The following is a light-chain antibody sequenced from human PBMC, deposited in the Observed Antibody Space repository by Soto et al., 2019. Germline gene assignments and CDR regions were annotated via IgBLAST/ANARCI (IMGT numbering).Light chain of an antibody. J-gene: IGKJ2*01. CDR1: QSVSSSY. CDR2: GAS. V-gene: IGKV3-20*01. Sequence: EIVLTQSPGTLSLSPGERATLSCRASQSVSSSYLAWYQQKPGQAPRLLIYGASSRATGIPDRFSGSGSGTDFPLTISRLEPEDFAVYYCQQYGSSPPKYPFGQGTKLEIK. CDR3: QQYGSSPPKYP.